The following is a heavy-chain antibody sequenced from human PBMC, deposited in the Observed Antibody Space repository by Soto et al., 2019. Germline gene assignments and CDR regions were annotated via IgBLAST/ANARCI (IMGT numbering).Heavy chain of an antibody. J-gene: IGHJ3*02. Sequence: PSETLSLTCAVYGWSFSGYYWSWIRQPPGKGLEWIGEINHSGSTNYNPSLKSRVTISVDTSKNQFSLKLSSVTAADTAVYYCARLVSIADSGWKKWWAFDIWGQGTMVTVSS. D-gene: IGHD5-12*01. CDR1: GWSFSGYY. CDR2: INHSGST. CDR3: ARLVSIADSGWKKWWAFDI. V-gene: IGHV4-34*01.